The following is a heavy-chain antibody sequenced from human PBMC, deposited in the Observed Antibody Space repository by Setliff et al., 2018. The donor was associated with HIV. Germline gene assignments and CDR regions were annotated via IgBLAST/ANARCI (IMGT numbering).Heavy chain of an antibody. CDR2: ISYDGSNK. D-gene: IGHD6-19*01. J-gene: IGHJ4*02. CDR1: GFIFSNYA. V-gene: IGHV3-30*04. CDR3: ARDFVKSLAGTLDY. Sequence: PGGSLRLSCAASGFIFSNYAMHWVRQAPGKGLEWVAHISYDGSNKFYADSVRGRFTFSRDNSKNTLYLQMNSLRPEDTAVYYCARDFVKSLAGTLDYWGQGTLVTVSS.